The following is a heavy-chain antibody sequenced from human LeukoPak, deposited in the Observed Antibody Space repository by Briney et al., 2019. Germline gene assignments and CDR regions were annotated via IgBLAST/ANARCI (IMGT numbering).Heavy chain of an antibody. CDR3: ARGGAGSGWYPYYYYGMDV. J-gene: IGHJ6*02. V-gene: IGHV4-59*01. CDR2: IYYSGST. D-gene: IGHD6-19*01. Sequence: SETLSLTCAVYGGSFSGYYWSWIRQPPGKGLEWIGYIYYSGSTNYNPSLKSRVTISVDTSKNQFSLKLSSVTAADTAVYYCARGGAGSGWYPYYYYGMDVWGQGTTVTVSS. CDR1: GGSFSGYY.